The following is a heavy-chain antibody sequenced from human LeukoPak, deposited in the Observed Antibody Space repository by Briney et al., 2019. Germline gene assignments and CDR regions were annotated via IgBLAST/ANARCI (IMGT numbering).Heavy chain of an antibody. CDR2: IFPGDSDT. D-gene: IGHD6-6*01. CDR3: ARVRHSTASGVDY. J-gene: IGHJ4*02. Sequence: GESLKISCKGSGYSFTTYWIGWVRQMPGKGLEWIGIIFPGDSDTRYSPSFQGHITISADKSISTAYVQWNSLKASDTAMYYCARVRHSTASGVDYWGQGTLVTVSS. V-gene: IGHV5-51*01. CDR1: GYSFTTYW.